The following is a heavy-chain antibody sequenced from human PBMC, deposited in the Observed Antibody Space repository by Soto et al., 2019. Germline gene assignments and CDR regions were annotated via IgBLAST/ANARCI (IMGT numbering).Heavy chain of an antibody. CDR3: TRQHLDVPVASAIDY. CDR2: IPSKTNTYAT. V-gene: IGHV3-73*02. D-gene: IGHD6-19*01. Sequence: EVQLVESGGGLVQPGGSLKLSCAASGFTFSGSTIHWVRQTSGKGLEWVGRIPSKTNTYATAYAASVKGRFTISRDDSKNTPYLQMDSLKTEDTAVYYCTRQHLDVPVASAIDYWGQGTLVTVS. J-gene: IGHJ4*02. CDR1: GFTFSGST.